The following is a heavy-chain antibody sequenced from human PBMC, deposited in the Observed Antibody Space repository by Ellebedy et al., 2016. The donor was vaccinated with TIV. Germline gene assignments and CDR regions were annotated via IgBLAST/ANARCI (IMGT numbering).Heavy chain of an antibody. CDR1: GGSISIGDYY. CDR3: ARTDPWQPIDD. Sequence: MPSETLSPTCTLSGGSISIGDYYWSWIRQHPGKGLEWIGHIYNSGSPYYNPSFKSRVTLSADTSKNQFSLNLRTVTAADTAVYYCARTDPWQPIDDWGQGILVSVSS. V-gene: IGHV4-30-4*08. D-gene: IGHD2-21*02. CDR2: IYNSGSP. J-gene: IGHJ4*02.